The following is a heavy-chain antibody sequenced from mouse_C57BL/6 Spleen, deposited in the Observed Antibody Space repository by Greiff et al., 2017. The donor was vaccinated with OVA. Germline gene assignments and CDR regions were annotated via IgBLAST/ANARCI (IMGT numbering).Heavy chain of an antibody. CDR2: IDPSDSET. CDR1: GYTFTSYW. D-gene: IGHD4-1*01. V-gene: IGHV1-52*01. CDR3: ARATLTGRYFDV. J-gene: IGHJ1*03. Sequence: QVQLQQPGAELVRPGSSVKLSCKASGYTFTSYWMHWVKQRPIQGLEWIGNIDPSDSETHYNQKFKDKATLTVDKSSSTTYMQLRSLTSEDYAVEYYARATLTGRYFDVWGTGTTVTVSA.